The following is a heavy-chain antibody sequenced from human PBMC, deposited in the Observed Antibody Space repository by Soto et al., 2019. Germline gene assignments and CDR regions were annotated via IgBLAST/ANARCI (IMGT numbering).Heavy chain of an antibody. CDR2: IIPIFGTA. V-gene: IGHV1-69*12. Sequence: QVQLVQSGAEVKKPGSSVKVSCKASGGTFSSYAISWVRQAPGQGLEWMGGIIPIFGTANYAQKFQGRVTITADESTSTAYMELSSLRSEDTAVYYCARDGGYGSGSYPIQCVYWGQGTLVTVSS. CDR3: ARDGGYGSGSYPIQCVY. CDR1: GGTFSSYA. J-gene: IGHJ4*02. D-gene: IGHD3-10*01.